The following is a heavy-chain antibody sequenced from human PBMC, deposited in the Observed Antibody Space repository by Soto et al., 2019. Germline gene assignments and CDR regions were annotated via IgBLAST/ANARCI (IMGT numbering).Heavy chain of an antibody. CDR3: AREKYCSSTSCYQGFDY. Sequence: GGSLRLSCAASGFTFSSYGMHWVRQAPGKGLEWVAVIWYDGSNKYYADSVKGRFTISRDNSKNTLYLQMNSLRAEDTAVYYWAREKYCSSTSCYQGFDYWGQGTLVTVSS. D-gene: IGHD2-2*01. V-gene: IGHV3-33*08. J-gene: IGHJ4*02. CDR2: IWYDGSNK. CDR1: GFTFSSYG.